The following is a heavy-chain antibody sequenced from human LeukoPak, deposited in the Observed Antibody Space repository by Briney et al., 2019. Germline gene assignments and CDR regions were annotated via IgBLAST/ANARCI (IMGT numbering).Heavy chain of an antibody. CDR3: ARYSSRGLYYFDY. J-gene: IGHJ4*02. V-gene: IGHV1-69*13. CDR1: GGTFSSYA. CDR2: IIPILGTA. Sequence: ASVKVSCKASGGTFSSYAVRWVRQAPGQGLEWMGGIIPILGTANYAQKFQGRVTITADESTSTAYMELSSLRSEDTAVYYCARYSSRGLYYFDYWGQGTLVTVSS. D-gene: IGHD6-13*01.